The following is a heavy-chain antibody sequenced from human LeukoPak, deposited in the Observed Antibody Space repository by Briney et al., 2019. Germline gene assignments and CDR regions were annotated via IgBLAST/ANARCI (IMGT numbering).Heavy chain of an antibody. CDR2: INHSGST. CDR3: ARSGDGYTPPDY. D-gene: IGHD2-21*01. V-gene: IGHV4-34*01. Sequence: PSETLSLTCAVYGGPFSGYSWSWIRQPPGKGLEWIGEINHSGSTNYNPSLKSRVTISVDTSKNQSSLKLSSVTAADTAVYYCARSGDGYTPPDYWGQGTLVTVAS. CDR1: GGPFSGYS. J-gene: IGHJ4*02.